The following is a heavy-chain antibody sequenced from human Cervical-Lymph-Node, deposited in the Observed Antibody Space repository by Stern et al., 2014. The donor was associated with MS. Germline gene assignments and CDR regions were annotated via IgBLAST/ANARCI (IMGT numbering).Heavy chain of an antibody. CDR2: ITSGSNFI. V-gene: IGHV3-21*01. CDR3: ARRPGELAPDDL. D-gene: IGHD3-3*02. CDR1: GFSFSGYS. J-gene: IGHJ4*02. Sequence: EVQLVESGGGLVKPGGSLRLSCVGSGFSFSGYSMDWVRQAPGQGLEWVSSITSGSNFIYYGDSLKGRFTVSRDNGKNSLYLQMNSLRDEDTAVYFCARRPGELAPDDLWGQGTLVTVSS.